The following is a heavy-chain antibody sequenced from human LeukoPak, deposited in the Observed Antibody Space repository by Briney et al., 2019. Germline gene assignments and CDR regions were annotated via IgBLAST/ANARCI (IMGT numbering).Heavy chain of an antibody. CDR3: ARDVRTGGNSLFDY. V-gene: IGHV4-31*03. J-gene: IGHJ4*02. D-gene: IGHD4-23*01. CDR1: GGSIRSGGYY. Sequence: PSQTLSLTYTVSGGSIRSGGYYWSWIRQHPGKGLEWIGYIYYSGSTYYNPSLKSRVTISVDTSKNQFSLKLSSVTAADTAVYYCARDVRTGGNSLFDYWGQGTLVTVSS. CDR2: IYYSGST.